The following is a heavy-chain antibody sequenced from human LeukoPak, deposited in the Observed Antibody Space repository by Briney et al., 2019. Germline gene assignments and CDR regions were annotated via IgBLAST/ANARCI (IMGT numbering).Heavy chain of an antibody. V-gene: IGHV3-23*01. CDR2: ISGSGVTT. CDR3: AKKVVVGATSPYSDFQD. D-gene: IGHD1-26*01. CDR1: GFTFSSFA. J-gene: IGHJ1*01. Sequence: GGSLRLSCVASGFTFSSFAMAWVRQAPGKGLEWVSAISGSGVTTHYAGSVKGRFSISRDNSKNTLYLQMNSLRAEDAALYYCAKKVVVGATSPYSDFQDWGQGTLVTVSS.